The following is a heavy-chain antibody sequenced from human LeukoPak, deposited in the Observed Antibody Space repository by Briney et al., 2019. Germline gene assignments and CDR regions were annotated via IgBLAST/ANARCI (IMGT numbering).Heavy chain of an antibody. V-gene: IGHV4-39*01. CDR1: GGSIGSSSYY. J-gene: IGHJ4*02. CDR3: AREKVGATSDYFDY. Sequence: TSETLSLTCTVSGGSIGSSSYYWGWIRQPPGKGLEWVGSIYYSGSTYYNPSLKSRVTISVDTSKNQFSLKLSSVTAADTAVYYCAREKVGATSDYFDYWGQGTLVTVSS. CDR2: IYYSGST. D-gene: IGHD1-26*01.